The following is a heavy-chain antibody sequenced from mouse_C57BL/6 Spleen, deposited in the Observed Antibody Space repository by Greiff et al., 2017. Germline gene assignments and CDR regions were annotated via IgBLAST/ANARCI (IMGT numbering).Heavy chain of an antibody. D-gene: IGHD2-3*01. CDR3: AREWLLRAWFAY. Sequence: EVKVEESGAELVKPGASVKLSCTASGFNIKDYYMHWVKQRTEQGLEWIGRIDPEDGETKYAPKFQGKATITADTSSNTAYLQLSSLTSEDTAVYYCAREWLLRAWFAYWGQGTLVTVSA. CDR1: GFNIKDYY. J-gene: IGHJ3*01. CDR2: IDPEDGET. V-gene: IGHV14-2*01.